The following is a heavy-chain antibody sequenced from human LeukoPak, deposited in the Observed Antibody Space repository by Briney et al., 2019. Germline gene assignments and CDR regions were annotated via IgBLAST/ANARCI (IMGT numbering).Heavy chain of an antibody. CDR1: GDSVSSNSAA. Sequence: SQTLSLTCAISGDSVSSNSAAWNWIRQSPSRGLEWLGRTYYRSKWYNDYAVSVKSRITINPDTSKNQFSLQLNSVTPEDTAVYYCARDQLLWFGEFNRSNWFDPWGQGTLVTVSS. V-gene: IGHV6-1*01. D-gene: IGHD3-10*01. J-gene: IGHJ5*02. CDR2: TYYRSKWYN. CDR3: ARDQLLWFGEFNRSNWFDP.